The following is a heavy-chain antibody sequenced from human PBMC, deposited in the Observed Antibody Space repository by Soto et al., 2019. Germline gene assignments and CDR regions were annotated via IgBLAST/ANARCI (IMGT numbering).Heavy chain of an antibody. CDR1: GFDFGSFG. Sequence: GASVKVSCKASGFDFGSFGIQFLRQTRGRGLEWIGWIVAASGRTNYARQFQGRVAFSRDMSSTTAYMDLYDLKSDDTAVYFCSADHPHTAIGWPVWGQGTTVTVSS. CDR2: IVAASGRT. CDR3: SADHPHTAIGWPV. J-gene: IGHJ6*02. V-gene: IGHV1-58*02.